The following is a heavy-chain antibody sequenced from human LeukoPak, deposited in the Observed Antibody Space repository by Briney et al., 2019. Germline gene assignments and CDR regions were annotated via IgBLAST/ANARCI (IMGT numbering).Heavy chain of an antibody. D-gene: IGHD2-15*01. CDR1: GGTFSSYA. V-gene: IGHV1-69*13. CDR2: IIPILGTA. Sequence: RRASVKVSCKASGGTFSSYAISWVRQAPGQGLEWMGGIIPILGTANYAQKFQGRVTITADESTSTAYMELSSLISEDTAVYYCASQGSRYCSGGSCYPSRHYYYYYGMDVWGKGTTVTVSS. J-gene: IGHJ6*04. CDR3: ASQGSRYCSGGSCYPSRHYYYYYGMDV.